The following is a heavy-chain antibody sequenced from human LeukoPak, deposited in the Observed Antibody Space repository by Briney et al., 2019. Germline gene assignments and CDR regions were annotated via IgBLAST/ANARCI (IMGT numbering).Heavy chain of an antibody. CDR3: TADQFF. D-gene: IGHD3-3*01. V-gene: IGHV3-49*04. CDR2: IGGKASGGTS. J-gene: IGHJ4*02. Sequence: PGRSLSLSCRASGFTTGDYGMSWVRQAPGKGLEWVGFIGGKASGGTSEYAASVKGRFSISRDDSKSIAYLQMNSLKTEDTAVYYCTADQFFWGQGTLVTVSP. CDR1: GFTTGDYG.